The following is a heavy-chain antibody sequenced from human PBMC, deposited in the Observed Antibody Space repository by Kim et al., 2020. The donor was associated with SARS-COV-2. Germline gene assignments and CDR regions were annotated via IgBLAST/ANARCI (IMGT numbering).Heavy chain of an antibody. Sequence: GGSLRLSCAASGFIFSSYAMTWVRQAPGKGLEWVSIISSNGDKTKHADSVKGRFTISRDNSKNTLFLHMISLGAEDTAVYYCAKKLGSTAWGFDIWGQGTMVTVSS. D-gene: IGHD7-27*01. J-gene: IGHJ3*02. CDR3: AKKLGSTAWGFDI. CDR2: ISSNGDKT. V-gene: IGHV3-23*01. CDR1: GFIFSSYA.